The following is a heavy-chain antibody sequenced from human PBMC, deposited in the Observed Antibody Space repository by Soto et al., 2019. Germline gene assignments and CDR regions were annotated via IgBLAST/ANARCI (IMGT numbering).Heavy chain of an antibody. D-gene: IGHD2-21*01. Sequence: QVHLQQWGAGLLKPSETLSLTCGVYGGSLRGSYWSWIRQPPGKALEWLGQVTPSGSTTFNPSLKSRVSVSVDTSDNQFSLKLTSVTAADTAVYYCARGHIPVYGPVPDYFDSWGQGTLVTVSS. CDR3: ARGHIPVYGPVPDYFDS. CDR2: VTPSGST. V-gene: IGHV4-34*02. CDR1: GGSLRGSY. J-gene: IGHJ4*02.